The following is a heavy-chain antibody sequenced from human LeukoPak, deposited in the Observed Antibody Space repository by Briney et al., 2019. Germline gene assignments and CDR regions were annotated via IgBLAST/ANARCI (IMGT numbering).Heavy chain of an antibody. D-gene: IGHD3-10*01. CDR3: AKDGSGSYLGAFDI. V-gene: IGHV3-30*02. CDR2: IRYDESHR. Sequence: GGSLRLSCAASGSTFNRYGMHWVRQAPGKGLECVAFIRYDESHRFYGDSVRGRFTISRDNSKNTLYLQMNSLRAEDTAVYYCAKDGSGSYLGAFDIWGQGTMVTVSS. CDR1: GSTFNRYG. J-gene: IGHJ3*02.